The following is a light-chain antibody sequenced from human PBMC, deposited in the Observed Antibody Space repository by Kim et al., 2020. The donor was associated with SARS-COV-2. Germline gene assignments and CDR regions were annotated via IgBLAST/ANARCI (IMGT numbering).Light chain of an antibody. CDR3: QQSNDWPPLT. V-gene: IGKV3-15*01. CDR2: DAT. CDR1: QTINNK. J-gene: IGKJ1*01. Sequence: PPGERATLSGRASQTINNKLVWYQQKPGQAPRLLIYDATTRATGVPARFIGSGSETDFTLTISSLQSEDFAVYYCQQSNDWPPLTFGQGTKVDIK.